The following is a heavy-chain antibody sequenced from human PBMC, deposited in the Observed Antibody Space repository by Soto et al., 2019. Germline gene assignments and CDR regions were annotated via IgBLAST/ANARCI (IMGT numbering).Heavy chain of an antibody. CDR1: GYTFTGYY. CDR2: INPNSGCT. V-gene: IGHV1-2*04. D-gene: IGHD1-1*01. J-gene: IGHJ6*02. CDR3: ARAKASSCTNYYYYDGMYF. Sequence: DSVKVSCKASGYTFTGYYMHWVRQAPRYGLEWMVWINPNSGCTNYAQKFQCWVTMTRDTSISTAYMELSRLRSDNTAVYYCARAKASSCTNYYYYDGMYFWGQGTTV.